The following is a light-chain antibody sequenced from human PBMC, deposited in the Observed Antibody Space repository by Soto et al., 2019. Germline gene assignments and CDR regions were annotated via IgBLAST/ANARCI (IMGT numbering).Light chain of an antibody. Sequence: ESMLTQSPGTLSLSPGDRATLSCRASRSVSSRYITWYQQKSGQAPRLLIYGASIRATGIPDRFSGSGSGTDFTLTISRLEAEDFAVYYCQQFGASPPAFTFGQGTKLEI. CDR2: GAS. V-gene: IGKV3-20*01. CDR1: RSVSSRY. J-gene: IGKJ2*01. CDR3: QQFGASPPAFT.